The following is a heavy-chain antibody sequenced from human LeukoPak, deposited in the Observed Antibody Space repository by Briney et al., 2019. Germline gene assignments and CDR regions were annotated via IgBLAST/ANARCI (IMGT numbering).Heavy chain of an antibody. CDR3: ARDTHWDDVGATNPFDY. J-gene: IGHJ4*02. D-gene: IGHD1-26*01. CDR1: GFTFSDYY. V-gene: IGHV3-11*04. Sequence: GGSLRLSCAASGFTFSDYYMSWIRQAPGKGLEWVSYISSSGSTIYYADSVKGRFTISRDNAKNSLYLQMNSLRAEDTAVYYCARDTHWDDVGATNPFDYWGQGTLVTVSS. CDR2: ISSSGSTI.